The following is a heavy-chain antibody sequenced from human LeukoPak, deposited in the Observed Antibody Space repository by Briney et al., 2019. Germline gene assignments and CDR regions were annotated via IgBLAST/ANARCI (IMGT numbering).Heavy chain of an antibody. CDR1: GFTFSTYW. J-gene: IGHJ1*01. CDR2: IKSEGGT. V-gene: IGHV3-74*01. D-gene: IGHD3-22*01. Sequence: GGSLRLSCAASGFTFSTYWMHWVRQAPGKGLVWVSRIKSEGGTNYADSVKGRFTIPRDNAKKTVSLQMNSLRPEDTGVYYCARAPSEIGGYYPEYFRHWGQGTLVTVSS. CDR3: ARAPSEIGGYYPEYFRH.